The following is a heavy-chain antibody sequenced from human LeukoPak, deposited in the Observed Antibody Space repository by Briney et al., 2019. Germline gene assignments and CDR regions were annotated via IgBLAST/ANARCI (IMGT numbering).Heavy chain of an antibody. Sequence: GGSLRLSCAASGFTFSSYWMSWVRQAPGKGLEWVANIRQDESEKYYVDSVKGRFTISRDNAKNPLYLQINSLRAEDTAVYYCARAAATHYDSSGYYPDAFDIWGQGTMVTVSS. D-gene: IGHD3-22*01. CDR2: IRQDESEK. CDR3: ARAAATHYDSSGYYPDAFDI. J-gene: IGHJ3*02. CDR1: GFTFSSYW. V-gene: IGHV3-7*01.